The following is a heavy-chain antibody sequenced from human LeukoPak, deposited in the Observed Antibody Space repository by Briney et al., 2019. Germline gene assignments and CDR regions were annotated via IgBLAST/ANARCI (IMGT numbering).Heavy chain of an antibody. V-gene: IGHV3-23*01. CDR1: GFTFSNYA. CDR3: ARVNSDYYFDS. J-gene: IGHJ4*02. D-gene: IGHD4-11*01. Sequence: GRSLRLSCAASGFTFSNYAMHWVRQAPGKGLEWVSAISTSGGDTFYPDSVRGRFSISRDNSKNTLYLQMNSLRAEDTALYYCARVNSDYYFDSWGQGTLVTVSS. CDR2: ISTSGGDT.